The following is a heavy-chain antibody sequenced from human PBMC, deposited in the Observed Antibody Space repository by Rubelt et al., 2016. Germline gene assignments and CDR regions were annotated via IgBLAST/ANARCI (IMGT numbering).Heavy chain of an antibody. D-gene: IGHD3-10*01. V-gene: IGHV4-31*03. CDR3: ARALAGYASGRGWFDP. Sequence: QLQLQESGPGLVKPSQTLSLTCIVSGGSISTDDYYWGWFRQHPGKGLEWIGYIYNSATTYYKPSLKSRVTISADTSQNQFSLTLSSVTAADTAVYYWARALAGYASGRGWFDPWGQGTLVTVSS. CDR1: GGSISTDDYY. CDR2: IYNSATT. J-gene: IGHJ5*02.